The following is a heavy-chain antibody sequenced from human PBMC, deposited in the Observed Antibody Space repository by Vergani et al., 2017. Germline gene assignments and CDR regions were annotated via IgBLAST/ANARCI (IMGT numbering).Heavy chain of an antibody. CDR2: ISSSSSYI. D-gene: IGHD3-22*01. CDR1: GFTFDDYG. J-gene: IGHJ4*02. Sequence: VQLVESGGGVVQPGRSLRLSCAASGFTFDDYGMSWVRQAPGKGLEWVSSISSSSSYIYYADSVKGRFTISRDNAKNSLYLQMNSLRAEDTAVYYCAREPPYYYDSSGYYYSYWGQGTLVTVSS. V-gene: IGHV3-21*01. CDR3: AREPPYYYDSSGYYYSY.